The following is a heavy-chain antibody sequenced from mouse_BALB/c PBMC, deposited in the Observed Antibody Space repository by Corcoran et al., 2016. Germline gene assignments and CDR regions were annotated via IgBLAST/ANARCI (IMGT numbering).Heavy chain of an antibody. Sequence: QIQLVQSGPELKKPGETVKISCKTSGYTFTNYGMNWVKQAPGKGLKWMGWINTYTGEPTYADDFKGRFAFSLETSASTAYLQINNLKNEDTATYFCAITTVVDYWGQGTTLTVSS. CDR3: AITTVVDY. V-gene: IGHV9-3-1*01. CDR2: INTYTGEP. CDR1: GYTFTNYG. J-gene: IGHJ2*01. D-gene: IGHD1-1*01.